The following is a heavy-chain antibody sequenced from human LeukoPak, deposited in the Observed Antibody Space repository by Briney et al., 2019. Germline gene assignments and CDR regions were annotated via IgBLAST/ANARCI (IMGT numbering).Heavy chain of an antibody. J-gene: IGHJ6*03. V-gene: IGHV1-8*03. Sequence: ASVKVSCKASGYTFTSYDINWVRQATGQGLEWMGWMNPNSGNTGYAQKFQGRVTITRNTSISTAYMELSSLRSEDTAAYYCARARRHSGSYYYYYMDVWGKGTTVTVSS. CDR3: ARARRHSGSYYYYYMDV. D-gene: IGHD3-22*01. CDR1: GYTFTSYD. CDR2: MNPNSGNT.